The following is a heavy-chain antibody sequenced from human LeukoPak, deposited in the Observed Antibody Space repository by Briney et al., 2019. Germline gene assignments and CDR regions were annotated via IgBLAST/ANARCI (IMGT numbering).Heavy chain of an antibody. CDR1: GYTFTSYA. Sequence: ASVKVSCKASGYTFTSYAMHWVRQAPGQRLEWMGWINAGNGNTKYSQKFQGRVTMTEDTSTDTAYVEVSSLRSEDTAVYYCATATRITVAAHFTYWGQGTLVTVSS. CDR2: INAGNGNT. D-gene: IGHD6-19*01. J-gene: IGHJ4*02. CDR3: ATATRITVAAHFTY. V-gene: IGHV1-3*01.